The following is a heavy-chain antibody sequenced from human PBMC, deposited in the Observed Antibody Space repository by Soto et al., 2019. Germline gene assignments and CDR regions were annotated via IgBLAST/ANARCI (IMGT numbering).Heavy chain of an antibody. CDR2: IYYSGST. D-gene: IGHD7-27*01. J-gene: IGHJ4*02. CDR1: GGSTSSYY. CDR3: ARDVPLPALGIFTEYYFDY. V-gene: IGHV4-59*01. Sequence: SETLSLTCTVSGGSTSSYYWSWIRQPPGKGLEWIGYIYYSGSTNYNPSHKSRVTISVDTSKNQFSLKLSSVTAADTAVYYCARDVPLPALGIFTEYYFDYWGQGTLVTVSS.